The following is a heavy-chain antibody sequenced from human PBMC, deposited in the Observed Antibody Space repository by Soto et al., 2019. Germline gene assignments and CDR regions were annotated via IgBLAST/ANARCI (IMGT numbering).Heavy chain of an antibody. D-gene: IGHD2-15*01. CDR3: ARGRYCLTGRCFPNWFDS. CDR1: GDSISTVDYF. CDR2: IYKSATN. V-gene: IGHV4-30-4*01. J-gene: IGHJ5*01. Sequence: QVQLLESGPGLVKPSQTLSLTCSVSGDSISTVDYFWAWVLQPPGQALENIGYIYKSATNYYKPSFESRVAISLDTSKSQFSLNVTSLTAADTAVYFCARGRYCLTGRCFPNWFDSWGQGTLVTVSS.